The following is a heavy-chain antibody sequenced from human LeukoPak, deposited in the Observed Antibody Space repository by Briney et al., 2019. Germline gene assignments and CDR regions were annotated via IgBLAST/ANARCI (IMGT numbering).Heavy chain of an antibody. V-gene: IGHV4-31*11. J-gene: IGHJ4*02. CDR3: ARGRIAAAGTENVDY. CDR1: GGSFSGYY. D-gene: IGHD6-13*01. Sequence: SETLSLTCAVYGGSFSGYYWSWIRQHPGKGLEWIGYIYYSGSTYYNPSLKSRVTISVDTSKNQFSLKLSSVTAADTAVYYCARGRIAAAGTENVDYWGQGTLVTVSS. CDR2: IYYSGST.